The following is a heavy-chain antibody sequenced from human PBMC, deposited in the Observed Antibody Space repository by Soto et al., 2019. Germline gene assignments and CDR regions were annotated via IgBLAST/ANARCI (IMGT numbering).Heavy chain of an antibody. D-gene: IGHD3-16*02. Sequence: SETLSLTCAVSGGSISSGGYSWSWIRQPPGKGLEWIGYIYHSGSTYYNPSLKSRVTISVDRSKNQFSLKLSSVTAADTAVYYCARDIEQAFQHWGQGTLVTVSS. V-gene: IGHV4-30-2*01. CDR2: IYHSGST. J-gene: IGHJ1*01. CDR1: GGSISSGGYS. CDR3: ARDIEQAFQH.